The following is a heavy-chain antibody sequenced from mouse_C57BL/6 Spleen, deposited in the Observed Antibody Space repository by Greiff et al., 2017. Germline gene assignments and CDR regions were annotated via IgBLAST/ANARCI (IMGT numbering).Heavy chain of an antibody. CDR2: IHPNSGST. D-gene: IGHD4-1*01. Sequence: QVQLQQPGAELVKPGASVKLSCKASGYTFTSYWMHWVKQRPGQGLEWIGMIHPNSGSTNYNEKFKSKATLTVDKSSSTAYMQLSSRTSEDSAVYDCARMGPEGDCWGQGITLTVAS. J-gene: IGHJ2*01. V-gene: IGHV1-64*01. CDR1: GYTFTSYW. CDR3: ARMGPEGDC.